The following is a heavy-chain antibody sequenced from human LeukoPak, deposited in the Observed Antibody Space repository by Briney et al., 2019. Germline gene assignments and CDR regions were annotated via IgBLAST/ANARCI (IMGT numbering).Heavy chain of an antibody. V-gene: IGHV4-39*07. Sequence: SETLSLTCTVSGGSISSTTYYWGWIRQPPGKGLEWIGSVIYSGNTYYSPSLKSLVTISADTSKNQFSLILSSVTAADSAVYYCVRVRWLRLRPGGGPAFDYWGQGTLVTVSS. CDR1: GGSISSTTYY. J-gene: IGHJ4*02. D-gene: IGHD5-12*01. CDR3: VRVRWLRLRPGGGPAFDY. CDR2: VIYSGNT.